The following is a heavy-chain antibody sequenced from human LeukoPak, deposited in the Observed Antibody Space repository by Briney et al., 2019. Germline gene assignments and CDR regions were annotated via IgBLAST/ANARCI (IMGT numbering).Heavy chain of an antibody. J-gene: IGHJ6*02. D-gene: IGHD3-10*01. Sequence: SETLSLTCTVSGGSISNYYWSWIRQPPGKGLEWIGYIYTSGSTNYNPSLKNRVTISVDTSKNQFSLKLRSATAADTAVYFCARSGISGTYDYYYYGMDVWGQGTTVTVSS. CDR1: GGSISNYY. CDR3: ARSGISGTYDYYYYGMDV. V-gene: IGHV4-4*09. CDR2: IYTSGST.